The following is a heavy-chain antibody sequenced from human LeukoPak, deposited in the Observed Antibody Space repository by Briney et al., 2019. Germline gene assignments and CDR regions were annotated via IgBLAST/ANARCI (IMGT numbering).Heavy chain of an antibody. V-gene: IGHV4-59*08. Sequence: SETLSLTCTVAGGSISSYYWSWIRQPPGKGMEWIGYIYYSGSTNYNPSLKSRVTISVDTSKHQFSLKLSSVTAADTAVYYFARNPYYYDSSLLGDAFDLWGQGPMVTVPS. CDR3: ARNPYYYDSSLLGDAFDL. CDR1: GGSISSYY. J-gene: IGHJ3*01. D-gene: IGHD3-22*01. CDR2: IYYSGST.